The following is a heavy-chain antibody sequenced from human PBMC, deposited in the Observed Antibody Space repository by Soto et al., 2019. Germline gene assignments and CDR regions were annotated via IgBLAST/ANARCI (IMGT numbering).Heavy chain of an antibody. J-gene: IGHJ5*02. CDR3: ARDLGGYGDYRAAGLGNWFDP. CDR1: GGSISSYY. Sequence: SETLSLTCTVSGGSISSYYWSWIRQPPGKGLEWFGYIYYSGSTYYNPSLKSRVTISVDTSKNQFSLKLSSVTAADTAVYYCARDLGGYGDYRAAGLGNWFDPWGQGTLVTVSS. D-gene: IGHD4-17*01. CDR2: IYYSGST. V-gene: IGHV4-59*12.